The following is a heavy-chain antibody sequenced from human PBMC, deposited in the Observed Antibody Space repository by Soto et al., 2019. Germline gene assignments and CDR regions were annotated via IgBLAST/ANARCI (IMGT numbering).Heavy chain of an antibody. D-gene: IGHD6-19*01. Sequence: QVQLVESGGGVVQPGRSLRLSCAASGFTFSSYAMHWVRQAPGKGLEWVAVISYDGSNKYYADSVKGRFTISGDNSKNTRYLQMTSLRAEDTAVYYCARGSSSGWYGFDYWGQGTLVTVSS. CDR3: ARGSSSGWYGFDY. CDR2: ISYDGSNK. CDR1: GFTFSSYA. J-gene: IGHJ4*02. V-gene: IGHV3-30-3*01.